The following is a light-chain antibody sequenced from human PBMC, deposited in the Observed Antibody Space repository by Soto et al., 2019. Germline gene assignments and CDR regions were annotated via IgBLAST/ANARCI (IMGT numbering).Light chain of an antibody. Sequence: QSVLTQPASVSGSPGQSITISCTGTSSDVGGFNYVSWYQQHPGKAPKLMIYEVNNRPSGVSNRFSGSKSGNTASLTISGLQAEDEADYYCSSYTSSSTLPYVFGTGTKVTVL. V-gene: IGLV2-14*01. CDR1: SSDVGGFNY. CDR3: SSYTSSSTLPYV. J-gene: IGLJ1*01. CDR2: EVN.